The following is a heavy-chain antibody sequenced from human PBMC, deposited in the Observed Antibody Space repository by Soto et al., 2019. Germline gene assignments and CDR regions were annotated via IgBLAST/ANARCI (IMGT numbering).Heavy chain of an antibody. D-gene: IGHD2-21*01. CDR2: IYYSGST. Sequence: TLSLTCTVSGGSISSGGDYWSWIRQHPGKGLEWIGYIYYSGSTYYNPSLKSRVTISVDTSKNQFSLKLSSVTAADTAVYYCTRDLYSGPFDPWGQGTLVTVSS. V-gene: IGHV4-31*03. CDR3: TRDLYSGPFDP. J-gene: IGHJ5*02. CDR1: GGSISSGGDY.